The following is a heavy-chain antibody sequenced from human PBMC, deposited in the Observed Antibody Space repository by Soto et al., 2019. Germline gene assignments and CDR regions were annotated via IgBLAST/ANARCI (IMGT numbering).Heavy chain of an antibody. D-gene: IGHD6-19*01. J-gene: IGHJ5*02. Sequence: PETLSLTCSLSGGAIGGYYRSWIRQPPGKALEWIGYVSYSGSTDYHPSLKSRVSISIDTSKNQFSLKMISVTAAETAVYYCSRKGSDSGWFFFDPWGQGALVTVSS. V-gene: IGHV4-59*01. CDR1: GGAIGGYY. CDR3: SRKGSDSGWFFFDP. CDR2: VSYSGST.